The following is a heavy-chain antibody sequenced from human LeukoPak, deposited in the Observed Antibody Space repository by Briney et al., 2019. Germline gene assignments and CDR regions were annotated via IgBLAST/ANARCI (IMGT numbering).Heavy chain of an antibody. V-gene: IGHV4-30-4*07. Sequence: SETLSLTCAVSGGSISSGGYSWSWIRQPPGKGLEWIGYIYYSGSTCYNPSLKSRVTISVDTSKNQFSLKLSSVTAADTAVYHCARGKIVVVPAAMPRWFDPWGQGTLVTVSS. CDR2: IYYSGST. D-gene: IGHD2-2*01. J-gene: IGHJ5*02. CDR1: GGSISSGGYS. CDR3: ARGKIVVVPAAMPRWFDP.